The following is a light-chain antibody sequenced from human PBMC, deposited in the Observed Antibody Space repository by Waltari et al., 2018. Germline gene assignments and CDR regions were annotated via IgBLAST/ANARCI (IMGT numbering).Light chain of an antibody. CDR1: ILRNQY. Sequence: SHELTQPPSVSVSPGQTARIPCSGDILRNQYAYWYQQRPGQAPVVVIYKDNERPSGIPGRFSGSSLGTTVTLTISGVQPEDEADYYCQSADGAGVRFFGGGTKVTVL. J-gene: IGLJ2*01. CDR3: QSADGAGVRF. CDR2: KDN. V-gene: IGLV3-25*03.